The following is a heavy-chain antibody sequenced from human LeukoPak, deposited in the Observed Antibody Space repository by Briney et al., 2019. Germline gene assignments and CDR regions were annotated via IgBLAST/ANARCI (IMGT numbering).Heavy chain of an antibody. J-gene: IGHJ6*04. CDR1: GGTFSSYA. CDR2: IIPIFGTA. CDR3: ARVTHYDILTGYPDAYGMDV. V-gene: IGHV1-69*01. D-gene: IGHD3-9*01. Sequence: GASVKVSCKASGGTFSSYAISWVRQAPGQGLEWMGGIIPIFGTANYAQKFQGRVTITADESTSTAYMELSSLRSEDTAVYYCARVTHYDILTGYPDAYGMDVWGKGTTVTVSS.